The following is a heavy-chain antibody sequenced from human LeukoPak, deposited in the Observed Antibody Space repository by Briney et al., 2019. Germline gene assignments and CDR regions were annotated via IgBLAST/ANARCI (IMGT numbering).Heavy chain of an antibody. J-gene: IGHJ6*03. D-gene: IGHD2-21*01. CDR2: INHSGST. CDR3: ARVLWWRREWYYYYYMDV. Sequence: PSETLSLTCAVYGGSFSGYYWSWIRQPPGKGLEWIGEINHSGSTNYNPSLKSRVTISVDTSKNQFSLKLSSVTAADTAVYYCARVLWWRREWYYYYYMDVWGKGTTVTVSS. V-gene: IGHV4-34*01. CDR1: GGSFSGYY.